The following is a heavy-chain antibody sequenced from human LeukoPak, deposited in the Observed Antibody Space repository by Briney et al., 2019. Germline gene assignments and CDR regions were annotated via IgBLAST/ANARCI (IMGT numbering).Heavy chain of an antibody. Sequence: SETLSLTCTVSGGSFSGYYCTWIRQPPGKGLEWIGEINHSGSTNYNPSLKSRVTISVDTSKNQFSLKLSSVTAADTAVYYCARGRAGKQDYWGQGTLVTVSS. J-gene: IGHJ4*02. V-gene: IGHV4-34*01. CDR2: INHSGST. CDR1: GGSFSGYY. D-gene: IGHD6-13*01. CDR3: ARGRAGKQDY.